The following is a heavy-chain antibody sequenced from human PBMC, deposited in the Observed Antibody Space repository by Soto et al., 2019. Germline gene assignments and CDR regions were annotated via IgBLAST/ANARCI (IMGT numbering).Heavy chain of an antibody. CDR3: ARDRSRNLDV. V-gene: IGHV4-59*01. CDR1: GGPIRGDY. Sequence: QVQLQESGPRLVKPSETLSLTCTVSGGPIRGDYWSWIRQTPGKGLEWIGYVYDSGRTSYNPSLQSRVPLSEDTSNNRLSLTLRSVTAADTAVYYCARDRSRNLDVWGKGTTVTVSS. J-gene: IGHJ6*04. CDR2: VYDSGRT.